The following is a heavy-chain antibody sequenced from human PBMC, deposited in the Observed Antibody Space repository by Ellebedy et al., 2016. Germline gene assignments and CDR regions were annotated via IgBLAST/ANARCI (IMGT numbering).Heavy chain of an antibody. CDR3: ARSGSEGFLEWYPFDY. Sequence: ASVKVSCXASGYTFTSYYMHWVRQAPGQGLEWMGIINPSGGSTSYAQKFQGRVTMTRDTSTSTVYMELSSLRSEDTAVYYCARSGSEGFLEWYPFDYWGQGTLVTVSS. CDR1: GYTFTSYY. CDR2: INPSGGST. J-gene: IGHJ4*02. D-gene: IGHD3-3*01. V-gene: IGHV1-46*01.